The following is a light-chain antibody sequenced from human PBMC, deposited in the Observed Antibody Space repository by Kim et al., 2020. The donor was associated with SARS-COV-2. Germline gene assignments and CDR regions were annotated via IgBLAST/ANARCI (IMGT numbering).Light chain of an antibody. Sequence: QSALTQPASVSGSPGQSITISCTGTSSDIAIYDYVSWYQQYPGKAPKLIIYDVTKRPSGVPDRFSGSKSANTASLTVSGLQAEDEADYYCSSYAGSNNGVFGGGTQLTVL. CDR2: DVT. J-gene: IGLJ2*01. CDR3: SSYAGSNNGV. V-gene: IGLV2-8*01. CDR1: SSDIAIYDY.